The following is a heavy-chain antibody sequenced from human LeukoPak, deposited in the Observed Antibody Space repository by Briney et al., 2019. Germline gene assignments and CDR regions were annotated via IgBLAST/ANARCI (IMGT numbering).Heavy chain of an antibody. Sequence: SSETLSLTCTVSGGSISSSSYYWGWIRQPPGKGLEWIGSIYYSGSTYYNPSLKSRVTISVDTSKNQFSLKLSSVTAADTAVYYCARHLCSSTSCYSYYYYYYMDVWGKGTTVTVSS. CDR1: GGSISSSSYY. D-gene: IGHD2-2*01. V-gene: IGHV4-39*01. J-gene: IGHJ6*03. CDR3: ARHLCSSTSCYSYYYYYYMDV. CDR2: IYYSGST.